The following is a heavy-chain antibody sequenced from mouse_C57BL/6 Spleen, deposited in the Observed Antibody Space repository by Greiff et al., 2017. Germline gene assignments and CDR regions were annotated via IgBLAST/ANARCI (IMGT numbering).Heavy chain of an antibody. CDR2: IYPGDGDT. D-gene: IGHD2-12*01. Sequence: QVQLKESGPELVKPGASVKISCKASGYAFSSSWMNWVKQRPGKGLEWIGRIYPGDGDTNYNGKFKGKSTLTADKSSSTAYMPLSSLTSEDSAVYVCARGDYSYWYFDVWGTGTTVTVAS. J-gene: IGHJ1*03. CDR3: ARGDYSYWYFDV. CDR1: GYAFSSSW. V-gene: IGHV1-82*01.